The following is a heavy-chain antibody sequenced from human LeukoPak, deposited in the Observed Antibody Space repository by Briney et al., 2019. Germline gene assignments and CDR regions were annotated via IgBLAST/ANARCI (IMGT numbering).Heavy chain of an antibody. Sequence: ASVKVSCKTSGYSFTGHYMHWVRQAPGQGLEWMGLINPNSGETNYAKKFQGRVTMTTDTSTSTAYMELRSLRSDDTAVYYCARDDYYDSSGYYKFWGQGTLVTVSS. CDR1: GYSFTGHY. V-gene: IGHV1-2*02. CDR3: ARDDYYDSSGYYKF. J-gene: IGHJ4*02. CDR2: INPNSGET. D-gene: IGHD3-22*01.